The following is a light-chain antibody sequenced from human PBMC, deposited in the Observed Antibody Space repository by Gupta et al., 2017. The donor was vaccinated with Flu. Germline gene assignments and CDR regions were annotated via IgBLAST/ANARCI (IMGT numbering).Light chain of an antibody. Sequence: EVVLTQPPGTLSLSPGDRATLPCRASESINTRPLDWYQQKPGQAPRRRIYRAFYRATGVPDTFSGSGSATGFTLTITRLVTEDFAVYFCQQLGSSPLYSFGQGTKLEIK. CDR2: RAF. V-gene: IGKV3-20*01. CDR1: ESINTRP. CDR3: QQLGSSPLYS. J-gene: IGKJ2*03.